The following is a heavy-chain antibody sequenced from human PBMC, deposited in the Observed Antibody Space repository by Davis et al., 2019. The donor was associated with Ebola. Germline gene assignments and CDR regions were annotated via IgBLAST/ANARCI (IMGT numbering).Heavy chain of an antibody. D-gene: IGHD1-26*01. CDR3: ARALGYSGSYYGY. CDR2: MNPNSGNT. V-gene: IGHV1-8*01. Sequence: AASVKVSCKASGYTFTSYDINWVRQATGQGLEWMGWMNPNSGNTGYAQKFQGRITMTRDTSISTAYMELSRLRSEDTAVYYCARALGYSGSYYGYWGQGMLVTVSS. J-gene: IGHJ4*02. CDR1: GYTFTSYD.